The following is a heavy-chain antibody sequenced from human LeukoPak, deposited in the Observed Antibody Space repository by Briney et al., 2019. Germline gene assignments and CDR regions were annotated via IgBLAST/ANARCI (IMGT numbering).Heavy chain of an antibody. Sequence: GGSLRLSCAASGFTFNNYVMIWVRQAPGKGLEWVSTVSGSGGSTNYADSVKGRFTISRDNSKNTLYLQMNSLRAEDTALYYCADHYYGSGTNVFDIWGQGTMVTVSS. V-gene: IGHV3-23*01. CDR1: GFTFNNYV. CDR3: ADHYYGSGTNVFDI. J-gene: IGHJ3*02. D-gene: IGHD3-10*01. CDR2: VSGSGGST.